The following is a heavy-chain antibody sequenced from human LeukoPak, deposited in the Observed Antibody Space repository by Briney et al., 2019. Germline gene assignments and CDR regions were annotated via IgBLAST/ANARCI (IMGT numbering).Heavy chain of an antibody. J-gene: IGHJ4*02. Sequence: GGSLRLSCSASGFTFSTHVMHWVRQAPGRGLEYLSDILSDGTITYYADSVKGRFIVSRENSKNTLYLQMSSLRPDDTAVYYCVKDSSGESPSCLSQWGQGTLVTVSS. CDR2: ILSDGTIT. V-gene: IGHV3-64D*06. D-gene: IGHD3-16*01. CDR3: VKDSSGESPSCLSQ. CDR1: GFTFSTHV.